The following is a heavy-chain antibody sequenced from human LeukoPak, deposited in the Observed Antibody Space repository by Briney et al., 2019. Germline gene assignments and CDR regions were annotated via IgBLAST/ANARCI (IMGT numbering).Heavy chain of an antibody. J-gene: IGHJ4*02. D-gene: IGHD3-22*01. Sequence: GGSLRLSCAASGFTFSRYAMHWVRQAPGKGLEWVAIISYDGNNKYYADSVKGRFTISRDSSKNTLYLQMNSLRAEDTAVYYCAKGNYYDSSGYSQFDYWGQGTLVTVSS. CDR1: GFTFSRYA. CDR3: AKGNYYDSSGYSQFDY. CDR2: ISYDGNNK. V-gene: IGHV3-30*04.